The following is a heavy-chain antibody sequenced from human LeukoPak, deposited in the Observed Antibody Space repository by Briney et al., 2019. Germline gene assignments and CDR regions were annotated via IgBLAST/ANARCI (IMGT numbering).Heavy chain of an antibody. J-gene: IGHJ4*02. V-gene: IGHV3-48*01. CDR3: ARGFWSGTFDY. D-gene: IGHD3-3*01. Sequence: GGSLRLSCAASGFTFSSYSMNWVRQAPGKGLEWVSYISSSSSTIYYADSVKGRFTISRDNAKNSLYLQMNSLRAEDAAVYYCARGFWSGTFDYWGQGTLVTVSP. CDR1: GFTFSSYS. CDR2: ISSSSSTI.